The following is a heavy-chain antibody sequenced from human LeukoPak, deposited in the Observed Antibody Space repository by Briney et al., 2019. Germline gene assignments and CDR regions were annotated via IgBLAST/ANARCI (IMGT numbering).Heavy chain of an antibody. CDR3: AKLPVTTSGYYYYYMDV. J-gene: IGHJ6*03. D-gene: IGHD4-17*01. V-gene: IGHV3-30*02. Sequence: GGSLRLSCAASGFTFSSYGMHWVRQAPGKGLEWVAFIRYDGSNKYYADSVKGRFTISRENSKNTLYLQMNSLRAEDTAVYYCAKLPVTTSGYYYYYMDVWGKGTTVTISS. CDR2: IRYDGSNK. CDR1: GFTFSSYG.